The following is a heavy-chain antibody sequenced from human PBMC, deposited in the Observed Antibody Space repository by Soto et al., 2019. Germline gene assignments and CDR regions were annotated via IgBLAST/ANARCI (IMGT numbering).Heavy chain of an antibody. CDR3: ARTRVLTGLDP. V-gene: IGHV4-59*01. D-gene: IGHD2-21*02. J-gene: IGHJ5*02. Sequence: SETLSLPCTVSGCSISSYYWSLIRQPPGKGLEWIGYIYYSGSTNYNPSLKSRVTISVDTSKNQFSLKLSSVTAADTAVYYCARTRVLTGLDPWGQGTLVTVSS. CDR1: GCSISSYY. CDR2: IYYSGST.